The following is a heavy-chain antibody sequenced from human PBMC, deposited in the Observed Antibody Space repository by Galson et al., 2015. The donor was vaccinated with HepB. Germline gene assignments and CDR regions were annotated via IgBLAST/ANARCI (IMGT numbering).Heavy chain of an antibody. V-gene: IGHV5-10-1*01. D-gene: IGHD3-10*01. CDR3: ASRHSYFRPGTWYNVSDY. J-gene: IGHJ4*02. Sequence: QSGAEVKKPGESLRISCKGSGYTSTAFWITWVRQIPGKGLEWMGRIDPSDSYTDYSPSFQGHVTISADKSITTAYLQWSSLKASDTAMYYCASRHSYFRPGTWYNVSDYWGQGTLVTVSS. CDR1: GYTSTAFW. CDR2: IDPSDSYT.